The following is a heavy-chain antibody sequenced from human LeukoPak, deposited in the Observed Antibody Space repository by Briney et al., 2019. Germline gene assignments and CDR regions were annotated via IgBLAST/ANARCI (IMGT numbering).Heavy chain of an antibody. D-gene: IGHD3-22*01. CDR3: ARVDYDSSGYFDY. V-gene: IGHV4-59*01. J-gene: IGHJ4*02. CDR2: VYYSGST. Sequence: SETLSLTCTVSGGSISTVYWSWLRQPPGKQLEWIGYVYYSGSTNYNPSFKTRVTISVDTSKNQFSLKLSSVTPADTAVYYCARVDYDSSGYFDYWGQGTLVTVSS. CDR1: GGSISTVY.